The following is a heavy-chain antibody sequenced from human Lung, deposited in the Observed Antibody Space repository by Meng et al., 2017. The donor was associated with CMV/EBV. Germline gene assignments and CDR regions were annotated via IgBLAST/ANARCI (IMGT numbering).Heavy chain of an antibody. D-gene: IGHD3-10*01. CDR2: ISTTSTYI. J-gene: IGHJ4*02. CDR1: GFTFSDSY. CDR3: ARDRSDNYGSGSDFDY. Sequence: QVQLVESGGGLVKPGGSLRLSCAASGFTFSDSYMSWIRQTPGKGLEWIAYISTTSTYIDYVDSVKGRFTISRDNAKNSLYLQMSSLRAEDTAIYYCARDRSDNYGSGSDFDYWGQGTLVTVSS. V-gene: IGHV3-11*05.